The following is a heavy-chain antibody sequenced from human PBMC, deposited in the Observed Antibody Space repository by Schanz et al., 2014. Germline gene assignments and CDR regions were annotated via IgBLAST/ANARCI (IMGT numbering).Heavy chain of an antibody. CDR2: ISGRDGST. V-gene: IGHV3-23*04. Sequence: EVELVESGGGLVQPGGSLRLSCAASGFTFSSYAMTWVRQAPGMGLEWVSAISGRDGSTYYADSVRGRFTISRDNSKNTLYLQMNSLRAEDTAVYYCAKDISDTSGKDDYWGQGTLVTVSS. CDR1: GFTFSSYA. D-gene: IGHD3-22*01. J-gene: IGHJ4*02. CDR3: AKDISDTSGKDDY.